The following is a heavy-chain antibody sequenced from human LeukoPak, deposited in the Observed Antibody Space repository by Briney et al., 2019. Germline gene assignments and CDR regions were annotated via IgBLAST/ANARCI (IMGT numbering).Heavy chain of an antibody. CDR3: AGDRAQYYDDAFDI. D-gene: IGHD3-3*01. CDR1: GFTFNIYW. CDR2: IKPDGSDV. Sequence: GGSLRLSCAASGFTFNIYWMSWVRRAPGKGLEWVANIKPDGSDVYYLDSVKGRFTISRDNAQNSLYLQMNTLRVEDTAVYYCAGDRAQYYDDAFDIWGQGTMVTVS. J-gene: IGHJ3*02. V-gene: IGHV3-7*01.